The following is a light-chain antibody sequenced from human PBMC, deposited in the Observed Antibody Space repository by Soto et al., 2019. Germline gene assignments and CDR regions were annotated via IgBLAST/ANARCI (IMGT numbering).Light chain of an antibody. V-gene: IGKV1-39*01. J-gene: IGKJ3*01. CDR3: QQSYSTPFT. Sequence: DIQMTQSPSSLSASVGDRVTITCRASQSISSYLNWYQQKPGKAPKLLIYAASSLQSGVQSRFSVSGSGTDFTLAISSLQPEAFATYYCQQSYSTPFTFGTGTQVDIK. CDR1: QSISSY. CDR2: AAS.